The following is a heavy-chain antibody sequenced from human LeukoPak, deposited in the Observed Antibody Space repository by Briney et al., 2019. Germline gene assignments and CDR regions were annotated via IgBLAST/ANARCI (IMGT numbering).Heavy chain of an antibody. CDR3: ASGTGEDYDFWSGYYRPEIPPYFDY. CDR1: GFTFSSYS. Sequence: GGSLRLSCAASGFTFSSYSMNWVRQAPGKGLEWVSYISSSSSTIYYADSVKGRFTISRDNAKNSLYLQMNSLRAEDTAVYYCASGTGEDYDFWSGYYRPEIPPYFDYWGQGTLVTVSS. CDR2: ISSSSSTI. J-gene: IGHJ4*02. D-gene: IGHD3-3*01. V-gene: IGHV3-48*01.